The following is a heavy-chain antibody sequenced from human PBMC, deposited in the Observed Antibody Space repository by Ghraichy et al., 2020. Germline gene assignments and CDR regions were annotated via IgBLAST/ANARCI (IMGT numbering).Heavy chain of an antibody. CDR2: ISAYNGNT. D-gene: IGHD2-2*01. Sequence: ASVKVSCKASGYTFTSYGISWVRQAPGQGLEWMGWISAYNGNTNYAQKLQGRVNMTTDTSTSTAYMELRSLRSDDTAVYYCARGHRGVVVPAARYYYGMDVWGQGTTVTVSS. CDR1: GYTFTSYG. CDR3: ARGHRGVVVPAARYYYGMDV. V-gene: IGHV1-18*01. J-gene: IGHJ6*02.